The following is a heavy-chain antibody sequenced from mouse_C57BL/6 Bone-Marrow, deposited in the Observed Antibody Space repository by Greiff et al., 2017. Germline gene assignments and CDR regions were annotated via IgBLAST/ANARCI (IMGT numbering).Heavy chain of an antibody. CDR1: GYSFTGYY. Sequence: VQLQQSGPELVKPGASVKISCKASGYSFTGYYMNWVKQSPEKSLEWIGEINPSTGGTTYNQKFKAKATLTVDKSSSTAYMQLKSLTSEDSAVYYCARSTTVVADYAMDYWGQGTSVTVSS. D-gene: IGHD1-1*01. CDR2: INPSTGGT. V-gene: IGHV1-42*01. CDR3: ARSTTVVADYAMDY. J-gene: IGHJ4*01.